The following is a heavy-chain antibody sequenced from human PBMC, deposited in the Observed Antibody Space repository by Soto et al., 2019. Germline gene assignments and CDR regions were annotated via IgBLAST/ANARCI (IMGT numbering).Heavy chain of an antibody. J-gene: IGHJ6*02. CDR1: GFSFSSYG. Sequence: QGQLVESGGGVVQPGRSLRLSCGASGFSFSSYGMHWVRQTPGKGLEWVAVISYDGNNKYYADPLKGRFTISRDNSKNTLYLQMNSLRVEDTAVYYCAKDLKFYDRSGYGMDVWGQGTTVTVSS. D-gene: IGHD3-22*01. V-gene: IGHV3-30*18. CDR2: ISYDGNNK. CDR3: AKDLKFYDRSGYGMDV.